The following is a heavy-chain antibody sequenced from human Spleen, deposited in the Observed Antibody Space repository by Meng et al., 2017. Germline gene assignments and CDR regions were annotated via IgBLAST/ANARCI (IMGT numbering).Heavy chain of an antibody. CDR2: INHSGST. CDR3: ARGPTIMAHDFDY. CDR1: GGSFSDYN. D-gene: IGHD5-12*01. J-gene: IGHJ4*02. V-gene: IGHV4-34*01. Sequence: QVQLQQVGAGLCRPSATRSPTFVVSGGSFSDYNWSWIRQPPGKGLEWIGEINHSGSTNYNPSLESRATISVDTSQNNLSLKLSSVTAADSAVYYCARGPTIMAHDFDYWGQGTLVTVSS.